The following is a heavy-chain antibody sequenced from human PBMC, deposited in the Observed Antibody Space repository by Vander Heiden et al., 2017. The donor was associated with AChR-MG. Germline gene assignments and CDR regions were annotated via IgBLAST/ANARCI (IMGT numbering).Heavy chain of an antibody. Sequence: EVQLVETGGGLIQPGGSLRLSWAASGFTVSSNYMSWVRQAPGKGLEWVSVIYSGGSTYYADSVKGRFTISRDNSKNTLYLQMNSLRAEDTAVYYCARDLGYCSGGSCPPAGYWGQGTLVTVSS. CDR3: ARDLGYCSGGSCPPAGY. V-gene: IGHV3-53*02. CDR1: GFTVSSNY. J-gene: IGHJ4*02. D-gene: IGHD2-15*01. CDR2: IYSGGST.